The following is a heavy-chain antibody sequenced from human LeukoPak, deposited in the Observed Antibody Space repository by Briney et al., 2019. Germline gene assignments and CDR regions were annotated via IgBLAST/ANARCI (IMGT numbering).Heavy chain of an antibody. CDR2: LNPSSGST. CDR1: GYTFTNYY. Sequence: ASVKVSCKASGYTFTNYYMHWVRQAPGQGLEWMGILNPSSGSTAYAQKFQGRVTMTRDTSTSTVYMELSGLRSEDTAVYYCARDEATGWFDPWGQGTLVIVFS. V-gene: IGHV1-46*01. J-gene: IGHJ5*02. CDR3: ARDEATGWFDP. D-gene: IGHD5-24*01.